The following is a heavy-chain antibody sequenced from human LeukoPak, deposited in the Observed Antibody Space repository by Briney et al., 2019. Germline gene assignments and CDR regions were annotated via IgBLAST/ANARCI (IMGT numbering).Heavy chain of an antibody. CDR2: IYYSGST. V-gene: IGHV4-59*08. J-gene: IGHJ4*02. D-gene: IGHD7-27*01. CDR1: GGSISSYY. CDR3: ARFSPRAMGNYLDF. Sequence: SETLSLTCTVSGGSISSYYWSWIRQPPGKGLGWIGYIYYSGSTNYNPSLKSRVIISVDTSKNQFSLKLRSVTAADTAVYYCARFSPRAMGNYLDFWGQGTLVTVSS.